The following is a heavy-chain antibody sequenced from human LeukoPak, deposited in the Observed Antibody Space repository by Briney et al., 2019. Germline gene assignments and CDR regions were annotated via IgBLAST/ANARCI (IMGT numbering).Heavy chain of an antibody. V-gene: IGHV3-30*18. Sequence: GGSLRLSCAASVFTFRTYGINWVRQAPGKGGEWVALISYDGSNKYYADSVKGRFTISRDNSKNTLYLQMNSLRAEDTAVYYCAKEASVSTVTGYFDYWGQATLVTVPS. D-gene: IGHD4-17*01. CDR3: AKEASVSTVTGYFDY. J-gene: IGHJ4*02. CDR2: ISYDGSNK. CDR1: VFTFRTYG.